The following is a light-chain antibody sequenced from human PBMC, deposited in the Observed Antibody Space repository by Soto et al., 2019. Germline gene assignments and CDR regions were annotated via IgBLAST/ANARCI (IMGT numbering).Light chain of an antibody. V-gene: IGLV1-40*01. J-gene: IGLJ1*01. CDR1: SSNIGAGYD. Sequence: QSVLTQPPSVSGAPGQRVTISCTGSSSNIGAGYDVHWYQQLPGTAPKLLIYVNNNRPSGVPDRFSGSKSGTSASLAITGLQPEDEADYYCQSYDGSLGPYVFGTGTKVTVL. CDR2: VNN. CDR3: QSYDGSLGPYV.